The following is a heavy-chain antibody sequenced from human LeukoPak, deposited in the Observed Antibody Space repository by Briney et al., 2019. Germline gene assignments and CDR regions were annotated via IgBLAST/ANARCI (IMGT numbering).Heavy chain of an antibody. Sequence: GSGATTYYADSVKGRFTVSRDNSENTVYLQMNSLRAEDTAVYYCAKDLESGYCSSTSCYVFDYWGQGTLVTVSS. CDR2: GSGATT. J-gene: IGHJ4*02. V-gene: IGHV3-23*01. D-gene: IGHD2-2*01. CDR3: AKDLESGYCSSTSCYVFDY.